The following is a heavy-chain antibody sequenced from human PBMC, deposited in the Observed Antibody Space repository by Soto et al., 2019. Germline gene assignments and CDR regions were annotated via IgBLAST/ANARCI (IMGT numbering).Heavy chain of an antibody. Sequence: KPSETLSLTCTVSGGSISSYYWIWIRQPPGKGLEWIGYIYYSGSTNYNPSLKSRVTISVDTSKNQFSLKLSSVTAADTAVYYCARNPRARGYSYGYYYYGMDVWGQGTTVTVSS. CDR3: ARNPRARGYSYGYYYYGMDV. V-gene: IGHV4-59*01. CDR1: GGSISSYY. CDR2: IYYSGST. D-gene: IGHD5-18*01. J-gene: IGHJ6*02.